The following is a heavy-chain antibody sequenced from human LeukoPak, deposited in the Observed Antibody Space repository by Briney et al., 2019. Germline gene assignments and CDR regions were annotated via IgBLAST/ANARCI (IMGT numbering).Heavy chain of an antibody. Sequence: GGSLGLSCAASGITFSSYWMSWVRQAPGKGLEWVANIKEDGSEKYYADPVKGRFTISRDNAKNSMYLQMNSLRGEDTAVYYCARYIAVPAMFDNWGQGTLVTVSS. CDR3: ARYIAVPAMFDN. J-gene: IGHJ4*02. CDR2: IKEDGSEK. CDR1: GITFSSYW. V-gene: IGHV3-7*05. D-gene: IGHD2-2*01.